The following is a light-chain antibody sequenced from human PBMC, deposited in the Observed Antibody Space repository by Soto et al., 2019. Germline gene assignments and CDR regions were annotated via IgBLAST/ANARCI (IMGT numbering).Light chain of an antibody. CDR3: GAWDGSLELYL. Sequence: QSALTQPPSLSAAPGQTVTISCSGSRSNIGNNYVSWYQQFPGAAPKLLIYDSNKRPSGIPERFTASKSGTSATLGITGLRTGDEADYYCGAWDGSLELYLFGTGTKVTVL. J-gene: IGLJ1*01. CDR1: RSNIGNNY. CDR2: DSN. V-gene: IGLV1-51*01.